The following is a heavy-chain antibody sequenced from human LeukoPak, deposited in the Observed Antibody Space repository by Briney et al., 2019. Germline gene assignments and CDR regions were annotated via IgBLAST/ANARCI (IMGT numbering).Heavy chain of an antibody. CDR3: AKASRVDPKYYFDY. V-gene: IGHV3-23*01. CDR2: ISGSSGST. D-gene: IGHD2-15*01. Sequence: GGSLRLSCAASGFTFSSYAMSWVRQAPGKGLEWVSAISGSSGSTYYADSVKGRFTISRDNSKNTLYLQMNSLRAEDTAVYYCAKASRVDPKYYFDYWGQGTLVTVSS. J-gene: IGHJ4*02. CDR1: GFTFSSYA.